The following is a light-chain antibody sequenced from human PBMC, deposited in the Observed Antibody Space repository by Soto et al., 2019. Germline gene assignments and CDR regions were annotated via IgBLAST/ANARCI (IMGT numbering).Light chain of an antibody. Sequence: EIVLTQSPGTLXXXXXERATLSCRASQSVSSSYLAWYQQKPGQAPRLLIYGASSRATGIPDRFSGSGSGTDFTLTISRLEPEDFAVYYCQQYGSSPTFGGGTKVEIK. V-gene: IGKV3-20*01. CDR1: QSVSSSY. CDR3: QQYGSSPT. J-gene: IGKJ4*01. CDR2: GAS.